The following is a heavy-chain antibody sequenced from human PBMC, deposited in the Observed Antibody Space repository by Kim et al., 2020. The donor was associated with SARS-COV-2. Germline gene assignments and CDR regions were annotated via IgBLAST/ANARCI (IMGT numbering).Heavy chain of an antibody. Sequence: ADSGRVRFTNSRDNAKNSLKLQMNSLRAEDTAVYYCARGRWLQLWGYFDLWGRGTLVTVSS. V-gene: IGHV3-21*01. CDR3: ARGRWLQLWGYFDL. D-gene: IGHD5-12*01. J-gene: IGHJ2*01.